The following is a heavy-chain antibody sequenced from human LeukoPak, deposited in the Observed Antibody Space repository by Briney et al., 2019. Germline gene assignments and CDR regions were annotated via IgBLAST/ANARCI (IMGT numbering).Heavy chain of an antibody. J-gene: IGHJ4*02. Sequence: PGRSLRLSCAASGFTFSSYGMHWVRQAPGKGLEWVAVIWYDGSNKYYADSVKGRFTISRDNSKNTLYLQMNSLRAEDTAVYYCAKAEWDSSGYYHAWGQGTLVTVSS. CDR3: AKAEWDSSGYYHA. CDR2: IWYDGSNK. D-gene: IGHD3-22*01. V-gene: IGHV3-33*06. CDR1: GFTFSSYG.